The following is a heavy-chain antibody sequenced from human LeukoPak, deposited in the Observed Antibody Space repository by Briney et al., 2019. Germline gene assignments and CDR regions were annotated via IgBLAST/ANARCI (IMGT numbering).Heavy chain of an antibody. D-gene: IGHD3-10*01. J-gene: IGHJ4*02. V-gene: IGHV1-18*01. CDR3: ARAFTMVRGAPFGY. Sequence: ASVKVSCTASGYTFTSYGISWVRQAPGQGLEWMGWISAYNGNTNYAQKLQGRVTMTTDTSTSTAYMELRSLRSDDTAVYYCARAFTMVRGAPFGYWGQGTLVTVSS. CDR2: ISAYNGNT. CDR1: GYTFTSYG.